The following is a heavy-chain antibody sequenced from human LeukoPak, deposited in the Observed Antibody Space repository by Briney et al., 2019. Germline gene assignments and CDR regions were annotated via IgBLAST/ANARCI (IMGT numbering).Heavy chain of an antibody. V-gene: IGHV3-30-3*01. CDR3: ARAPGYSSGQNHFDY. J-gene: IGHJ4*02. CDR1: GFTFTTYT. Sequence: GGSLRLSCAASGFTFTTYTMHWVRQAPGKGLEWVAVISYDGSNKYYADSVKGRFTISRDNSKNTLYLQMDSLRADDTAVYLCARAPGYSSGQNHFDYWGQGTLVTVSS. D-gene: IGHD6-19*01. CDR2: ISYDGSNK.